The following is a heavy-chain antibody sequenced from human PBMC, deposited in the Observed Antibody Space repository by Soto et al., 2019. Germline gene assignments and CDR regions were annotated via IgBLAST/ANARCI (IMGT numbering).Heavy chain of an antibody. Sequence: QVQLVQSGAEVKKPGASVKVSCKASGYTFTSYTIIWVRQAPGQGLEWMGWISAYDGNTNYAQKLQGRVTMTTDTSPSKAYMEMRSMRSDVTAVSYCAKIDLDDAFDICGQGTMVTVSS. CDR3: AKIDLDDAFDI. D-gene: IGHD1-1*01. J-gene: IGHJ3*02. CDR1: GYTFTSYT. CDR2: ISAYDGNT. V-gene: IGHV1-18*01.